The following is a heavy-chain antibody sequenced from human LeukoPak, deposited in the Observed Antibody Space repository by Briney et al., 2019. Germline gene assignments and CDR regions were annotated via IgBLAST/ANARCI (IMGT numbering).Heavy chain of an antibody. CDR1: GFAFSSSH. V-gene: IGHV3-21*01. Sequence: GGSLRLSCAASGFAFSSSHMNWVRQAPGKGLEWVSYISTTSSAIYYADSVKGRFTISRDNANNSLYLQMNSLRDEDTAVYYCANLGPPGRDHYLESWGQGTLVTVSS. J-gene: IGHJ4*02. D-gene: IGHD5-24*01. CDR2: ISTTSSAI. CDR3: ANLGPPGRDHYLES.